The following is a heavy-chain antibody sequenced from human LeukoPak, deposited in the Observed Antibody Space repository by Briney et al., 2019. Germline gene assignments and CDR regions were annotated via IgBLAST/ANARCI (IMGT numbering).Heavy chain of an antibody. Sequence: ASAKVSCKASGYTFTGYYMHWVRQAPGQGLEWMGWINPNSGGTNYAQKFQGRVTMTRDTSISTAYMELSRLRSDDTAVYYCARDQEWELLPTSDASTDAFDIWGQGTMVTVSS. CDR3: ARDQEWELLPTSDASTDAFDI. CDR1: GYTFTGYY. D-gene: IGHD1-26*01. J-gene: IGHJ3*02. CDR2: INPNSGGT. V-gene: IGHV1-2*02.